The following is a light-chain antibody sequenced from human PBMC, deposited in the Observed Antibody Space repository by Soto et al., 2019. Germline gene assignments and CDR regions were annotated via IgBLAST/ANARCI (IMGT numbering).Light chain of an antibody. CDR3: QQYNSYSWT. Sequence: DIQMTQSPSTLSASLGDSVTITCRASQSISSWLAWYQQKPGKAPKLLIYEASSLESGVPSRFGGSGSGIEFTLTISSLQPDDFAIYYCQQYNSYSWTFGQGTKVDI. V-gene: IGKV1-5*03. J-gene: IGKJ1*01. CDR1: QSISSW. CDR2: EAS.